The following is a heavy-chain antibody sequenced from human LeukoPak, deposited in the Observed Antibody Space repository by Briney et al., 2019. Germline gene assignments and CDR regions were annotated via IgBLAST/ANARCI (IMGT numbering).Heavy chain of an antibody. J-gene: IGHJ6*02. CDR3: ARWVVVPAAPSSGYYGMDV. CDR2: ISYDGSNK. V-gene: IGHV3-30*03. Sequence: GGSLRLSCAASGFTFDDYGMSWVRQAPGKGLEWVAVISYDGSNKYYADSVKGRFTISRDNSKNTLYLQMNSLRAEDTAVYYCARWVVVPAAPSSGYYGMDVWGQGTTVTVSS. CDR1: GFTFDDYG. D-gene: IGHD2-2*01.